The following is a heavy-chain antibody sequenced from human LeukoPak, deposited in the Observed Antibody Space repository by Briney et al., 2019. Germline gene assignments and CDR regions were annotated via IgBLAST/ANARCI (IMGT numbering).Heavy chain of an antibody. D-gene: IGHD4-17*01. CDR3: ARVTPNTVTTLQDFDY. CDR2: VSASGVGT. CDR1: GFTFSSFA. V-gene: IGHV3-23*01. J-gene: IGHJ4*02. Sequence: PGGSLRLSCAASGFTFSSFAMSWIRQAPGQGLEWFSSVSASGVGTYNAGSVRGRFTISRDNSKNTVFLQMNSLRAEDTAVYHCARVTPNTVTTLQDFDYWGQGNLVTVSS.